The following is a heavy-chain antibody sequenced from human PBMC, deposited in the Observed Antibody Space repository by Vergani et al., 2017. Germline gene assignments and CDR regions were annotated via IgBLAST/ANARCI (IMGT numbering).Heavy chain of an antibody. D-gene: IGHD1-1*01. V-gene: IGHV5-51*01. CDR1: EYSFGNYW. Sequence: EVELVQSGPEMRKPGESLKISCKGSEYSFGNYWIGWVRQMPGKGLEGRGIIYPADSDTRYSPSFQGQVTISADKSISTAFLQWDSLKASDTALYYCARHTTYTDSWGQGTLVTVSS. J-gene: IGHJ4*02. CDR3: ARHTTYTDS. CDR2: IYPADSDT.